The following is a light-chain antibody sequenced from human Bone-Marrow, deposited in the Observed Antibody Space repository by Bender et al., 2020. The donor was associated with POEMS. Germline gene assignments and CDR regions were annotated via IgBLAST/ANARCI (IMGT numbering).Light chain of an antibody. CDR1: SREPGYYNL. CDR3: ISYTSSSTLV. CDR2: EVS. J-gene: IGLJ3*02. Sequence: QSPLTQPSSGSGSPGQSITISCTGTSREPGYYNLVSWYQQHPGKVPKPIISEVSQRPSGASNRFSGSKSGNTASLTISGLQAEDEADYFCISYTSSSTLVFGGGTKLTVL. V-gene: IGLV2-14*02.